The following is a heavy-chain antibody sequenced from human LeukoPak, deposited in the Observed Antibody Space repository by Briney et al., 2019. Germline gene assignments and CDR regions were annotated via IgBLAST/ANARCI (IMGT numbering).Heavy chain of an antibody. CDR2: IYSGGST. D-gene: IGHD3-10*01. J-gene: IGHJ3*02. CDR3: AGDRGDAFDI. Sequence: PGGSLRLSCAASGLTVSKNYMSWVRQAPGKGLESVSVIYSGGSTYYADSVRGRFTISRDNSKNTLYLQMNSLRAEDTAVYYCAGDRGDAFDIWGQGTMVTVSS. CDR1: GLTVSKNY. V-gene: IGHV3-53*01.